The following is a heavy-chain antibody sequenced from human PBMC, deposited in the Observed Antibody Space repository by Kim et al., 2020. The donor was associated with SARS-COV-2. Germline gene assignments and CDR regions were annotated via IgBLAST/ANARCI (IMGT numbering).Heavy chain of an antibody. CDR1: GFTVSSNY. D-gene: IGHD3-9*01. J-gene: IGHJ3*02. CDR2: IYSSGSA. Sequence: GGSLRLSCAASGFTVSSNYMSWVRQAPGKGLEWVSVIYSSGSAYYAESVKGRFTISRHNSKNTLYLQMNSLRTEDTAAHYCARVAVRYFGWLTDDAFDI. CDR3: ARVAVRYFGWLTDDAFDI. V-gene: IGHV3-53*04.